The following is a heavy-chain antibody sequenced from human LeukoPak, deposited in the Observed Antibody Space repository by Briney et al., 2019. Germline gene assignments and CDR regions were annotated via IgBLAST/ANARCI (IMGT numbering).Heavy chain of an antibody. CDR3: AKDQQLEPFHY. V-gene: IGHV3-30*02. CDR1: GFTFSTYG. D-gene: IGHD1-1*01. J-gene: IGHJ4*02. CDR2: IQYDGSNK. Sequence: GGSLRLSCAASGFTFSTYGMHWVRQAPGKGLEWVAFIQYDGSNKFYADSVKGRFTISRDNSKNALYLQMNSLRAEDTAMYYCAKDQQLEPFHYWGQGTLVTVSS.